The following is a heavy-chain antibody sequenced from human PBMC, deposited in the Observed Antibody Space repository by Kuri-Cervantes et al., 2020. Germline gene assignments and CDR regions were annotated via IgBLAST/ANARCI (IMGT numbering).Heavy chain of an antibody. Sequence: GSLRLSCTVSGGSISSYYWSWIRQPPGKGLEWIGYIYYSGSTNYNPSLKSRVTMSVDTSKNQFSLKLSSVTAADTAVYYCARGLHYDFWSGYYTPYGMDVWGQGTTVTVSS. CDR2: IYYSGST. D-gene: IGHD3-3*01. CDR3: ARGLHYDFWSGYYTPYGMDV. J-gene: IGHJ6*02. V-gene: IGHV4-59*01. CDR1: GGSISSYY.